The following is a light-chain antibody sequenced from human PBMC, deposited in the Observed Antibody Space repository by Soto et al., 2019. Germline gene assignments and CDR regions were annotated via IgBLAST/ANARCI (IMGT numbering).Light chain of an antibody. V-gene: IGLV1-40*01. CDR3: QSYDSSLSAWKV. CDR2: ANI. CDR1: NTNIGAGYD. J-gene: IGLJ3*02. Sequence: QSVLTQPPSVSGAPGQWVSISCTGTNTNIGAGYDVNWYQLLPGTAPKLLIYANINRPSGVPDRFSGSKSGASAFLVITGLQAEDEADYYCQSYDSSLSAWKVFGGGTKLTVL.